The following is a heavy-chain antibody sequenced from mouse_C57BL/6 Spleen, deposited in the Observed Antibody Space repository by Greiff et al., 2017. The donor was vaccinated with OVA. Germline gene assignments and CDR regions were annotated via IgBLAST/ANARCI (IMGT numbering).Heavy chain of an antibody. CDR3: ASLLLRSEAWFAY. Sequence: VQLQQPGTELVKPGASVKLSCKASGYTFTSYWMHWVKQRPGQGLEWIGNINPSNGGTNYNEKFKSKATLTVDKSSSTAYMQLSSLTSEDSAVYYCASLLLRSEAWFAYWGQGTLVTVSA. J-gene: IGHJ3*01. V-gene: IGHV1-53*01. D-gene: IGHD1-1*01. CDR2: INPSNGGT. CDR1: GYTFTSYW.